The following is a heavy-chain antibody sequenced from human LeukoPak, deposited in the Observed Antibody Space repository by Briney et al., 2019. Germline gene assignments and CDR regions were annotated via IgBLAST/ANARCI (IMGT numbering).Heavy chain of an antibody. CDR3: ARVALTVAETEDY. CDR2: ISSSVNTI. V-gene: IGHV3-48*03. D-gene: IGHD3-3*02. Sequence: GGSLRLSCVASGFTFSSYEMNWVRQAPGKGLEWVSYISSSVNTIYYAHSVKGRFTISRDNAKKSLYLQMNSLRVEDTGVYYCARVALTVAETEDYWGQGTLVTVSS. CDR1: GFTFSSYE. J-gene: IGHJ4*02.